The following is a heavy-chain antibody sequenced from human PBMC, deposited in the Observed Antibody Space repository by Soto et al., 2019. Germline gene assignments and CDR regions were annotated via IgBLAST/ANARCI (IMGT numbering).Heavy chain of an antibody. J-gene: IGHJ5*02. CDR1: GGTVASSHW. CDR3: AREIVTAGGNNYFDP. CDR2: VYHTGDT. V-gene: IGHV4-4*02. Sequence: KSSETLSLTCGVSGGTVASSHWWSWVRQSPGGGLEWIGNVYHTGDTNFNPSLQSRVPISVDKSNNQFSLRLNSLTAADTAVYFCAREIVTAGGNNYFDPWGPGTLVTVSS. D-gene: IGHD2-21*02.